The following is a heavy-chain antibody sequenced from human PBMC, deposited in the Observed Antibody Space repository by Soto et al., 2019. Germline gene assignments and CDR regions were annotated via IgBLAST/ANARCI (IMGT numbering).Heavy chain of an antibody. J-gene: IGHJ5*02. CDR3: AKGNYGDYGGFDP. Sequence: LRLSCAASGFSFSTFAMTWVRQAPGKGLEWVSTIISTGISTYYADSVKGRFTISRANSKNTLYLQMNSLRAEDSAVYYCAKGNYGDYGGFDPWGQGTLVTVSS. CDR1: GFSFSTFA. D-gene: IGHD4-17*01. CDR2: IISTGIST. V-gene: IGHV3-23*01.